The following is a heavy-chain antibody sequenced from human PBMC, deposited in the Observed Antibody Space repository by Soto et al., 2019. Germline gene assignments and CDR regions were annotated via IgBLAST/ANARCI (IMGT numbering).Heavy chain of an antibody. J-gene: IGHJ4*02. D-gene: IGHD3-3*01. CDR1: GGSISSRDW. CDR2: IYHGGGT. CDR3: AAGNVDSMLES. Sequence: QVQLQESGPGLVKPSGTLSVTCDVSGGSISSRDWWTWVRQAPGKGLEWIGKIYHGGGTNYSPSLKSRVTMSIEKSRKYFSLDLSSVTAADTAVYFCAAGNVDSMLESWGRGTLVTVSS. V-gene: IGHV4-4*02.